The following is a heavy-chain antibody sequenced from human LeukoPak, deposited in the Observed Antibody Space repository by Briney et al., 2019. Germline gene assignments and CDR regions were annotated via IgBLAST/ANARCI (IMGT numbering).Heavy chain of an antibody. J-gene: IGHJ5*02. D-gene: IGHD5-18*01. CDR2: IIPIFGTA. V-gene: IGHV1-69*13. CDR1: GGTFSSYA. Sequence: SVKVSCKASGGTFSSYAISWVRQAPGQGLEWMGGIIPIFGTANCAQKFQGRVTITADESTSTAYMELSSLRSEDTAVYYCARTDYNGYSYGSWGQGTLVTVSS. CDR3: ARTDYNGYSYGS.